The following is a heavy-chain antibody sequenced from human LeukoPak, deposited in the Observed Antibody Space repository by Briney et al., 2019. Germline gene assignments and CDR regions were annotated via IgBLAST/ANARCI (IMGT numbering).Heavy chain of an antibody. D-gene: IGHD3-22*01. CDR2: MHSDGRT. Sequence: PGGSLRLSCAASGFSVSNNYMNWVRQASGKGLEWVSVMHSDGRTFCADSVKGRFTISRDKSKNMFYLQMDSLRAEDTAVYYCARDPDDRSGLDAFETWGQGIKVTVS. J-gene: IGHJ3*02. CDR3: ARDPDDRSGLDAFET. CDR1: GFSVSNNY. V-gene: IGHV3-53*01.